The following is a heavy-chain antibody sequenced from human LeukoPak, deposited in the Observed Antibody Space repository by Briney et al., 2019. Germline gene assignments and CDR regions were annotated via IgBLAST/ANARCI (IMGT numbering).Heavy chain of an antibody. Sequence: ASVKVSCKASGYTLTSYDINWVRQATGQGLEWMGWMNPNSGNTGCAQKFQGRVTMTRNTSISTAYMELSSLRSEDTAVYYCASAYYDILTGYSGFDYWGQGTLVTVSS. D-gene: IGHD3-9*01. CDR1: GYTLTSYD. CDR2: MNPNSGNT. J-gene: IGHJ4*02. V-gene: IGHV1-8*01. CDR3: ASAYYDILTGYSGFDY.